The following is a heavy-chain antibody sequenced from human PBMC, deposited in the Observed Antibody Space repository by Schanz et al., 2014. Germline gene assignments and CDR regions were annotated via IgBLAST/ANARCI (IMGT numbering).Heavy chain of an antibody. Sequence: QVKLVESGGGVVQPGGSLRLSCATSGITFSGCGMHWVRQAPGKGLEWVTFIRYDGSVKYYVDSVKGRFTVSRDNSKNTVYLQMNSLRDEDTALYYCAKDLNRVATAPQSWGQGTLVTVSS. CDR2: IRYDGSVK. V-gene: IGHV3-30*02. CDR1: GITFSGCG. CDR3: AKDLNRVATAPQS. J-gene: IGHJ5*02. D-gene: IGHD5-12*01.